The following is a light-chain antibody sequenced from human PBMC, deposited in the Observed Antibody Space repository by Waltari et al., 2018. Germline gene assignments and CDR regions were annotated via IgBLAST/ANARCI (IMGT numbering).Light chain of an antibody. CDR2: AAS. Sequence: DIQMTQSPPSLSASVGDRVTITCRASQSINKAFNWYRQRPGQAPELLIYAASSLPRGAPSRFSGSGSGTDFTLTISSLESEDFATYYCQQSFNSPRTFGQGTKVDI. CDR3: QQSFNSPRT. CDR1: QSINKA. J-gene: IGKJ1*01. V-gene: IGKV1-39*01.